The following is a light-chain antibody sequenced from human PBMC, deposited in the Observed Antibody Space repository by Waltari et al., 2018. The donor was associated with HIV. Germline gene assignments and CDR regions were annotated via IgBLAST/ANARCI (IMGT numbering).Light chain of an antibody. CDR1: QSISSY. V-gene: IGKV1-39*01. CDR3: QQSYSSSRT. CDR2: AAS. Sequence: DIQMTQSPSSLSASVGDRVTITCRASQSISSYLNWYQHKPGKAPKLLIYAASSLQSGVPSRFSGSGSGTDFTLTISSLQREDFATYYCQQSYSSSRTFGGGTRVEIK. J-gene: IGKJ4*01.